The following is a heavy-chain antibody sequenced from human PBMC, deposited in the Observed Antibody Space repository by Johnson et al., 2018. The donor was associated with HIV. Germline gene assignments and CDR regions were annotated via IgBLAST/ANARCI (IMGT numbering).Heavy chain of an antibody. CDR2: ISYDGSNK. Sequence: QMQLVESGGGVVQPGRSLRLSCAASGFTFSSYAMHWVRQAPGKGLEWVAVISYDGSNKYYADSVKGRFTISRDNSKNTLYLQMNSLRAEDTAVYYCARDPAHCGGDCYTSDAFDVSGQGTLVTVSS. J-gene: IGHJ3*01. D-gene: IGHD2-21*02. CDR1: GFTFSSYA. CDR3: ARDPAHCGGDCYTSDAFDV. V-gene: IGHV3-30*04.